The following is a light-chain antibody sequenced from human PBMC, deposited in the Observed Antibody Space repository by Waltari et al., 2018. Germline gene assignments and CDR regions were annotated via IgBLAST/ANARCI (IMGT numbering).Light chain of an antibody. CDR3: QTWGTGIHVV. CDR1: SGHSSYT. CDR2: VNSDGSH. J-gene: IGLJ2*01. V-gene: IGLV4-69*01. Sequence: QLVLTQSPSASASLGASVKLTCTLSSGHSSYTIAWHQQQPEKGPRYLMKVNSDGSHSKGDGIPDRFSGSSSGAERYLTISSLQSEDEADYYCQTWGTGIHVVLGGGTKLTVL.